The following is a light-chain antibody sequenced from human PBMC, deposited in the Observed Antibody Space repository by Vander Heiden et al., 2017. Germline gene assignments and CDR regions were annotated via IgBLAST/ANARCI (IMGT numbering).Light chain of an antibody. Sequence: QSALTQPASVSGSPGQSITISCTGTSSDVCGYNYVSWYQQHPGKAPKVIIYDVSNRPSGVSNRFSGSKSGNTASLTISGLQAEDEADYYCSSYTSSSSWVFGGGTKLTAL. CDR1: SSDVCGYNY. CDR3: SSYTSSSSWV. CDR2: DVS. V-gene: IGLV2-14*03. J-gene: IGLJ3*02.